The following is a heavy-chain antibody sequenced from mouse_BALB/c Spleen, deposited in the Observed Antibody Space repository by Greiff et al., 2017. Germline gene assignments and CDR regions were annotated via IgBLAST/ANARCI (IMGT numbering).Heavy chain of an antibody. Sequence: EVKVVESGGGLVKPGGSLKLSCAASGFTFSSYAMSWVRQTPEKRLEWVASISSGGSTYYPDSVKGRFTISRDNARNILYLQMSSLRSEDTAMYYCARDTGTTATLFDYWGQGTTLTVSS. CDR2: ISSGGST. CDR3: ARDTGTTATLFDY. J-gene: IGHJ2*01. V-gene: IGHV5-6-5*01. CDR1: GFTFSSYA. D-gene: IGHD1-2*01.